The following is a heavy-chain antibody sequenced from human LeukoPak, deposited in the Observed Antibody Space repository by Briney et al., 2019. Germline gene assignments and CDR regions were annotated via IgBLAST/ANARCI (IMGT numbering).Heavy chain of an antibody. J-gene: IGHJ4*02. Sequence: GGSLRLSCAASGFTFSNYWMHWVRQAPGKGLVWVSRINSDGINTSYADSVKGRFTISRDNAKNSLYLHMNSLRAEDTAVYYCARSSTWDHFDSWGQGTLVTVSS. CDR3: ARSSTWDHFDS. CDR2: INSDGINT. V-gene: IGHV3-74*01. CDR1: GFTFSNYW. D-gene: IGHD6-13*01.